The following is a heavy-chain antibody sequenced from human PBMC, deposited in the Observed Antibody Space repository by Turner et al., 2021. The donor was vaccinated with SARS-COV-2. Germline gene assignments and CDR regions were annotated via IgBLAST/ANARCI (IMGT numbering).Heavy chain of an antibody. J-gene: IGHJ6*04. CDR2: IIHSGST. CDR1: GGSFSGYY. D-gene: IGHD3-10*01. Sequence: QVQLQQWGAGLLKPSETLSLTCAVYGGSFSGYYWSWIRQPPGKGLEWIGEIIHSGSTNYNPALKSRVIISVDTSKNQFSLKLSSVTAADTAVYYCARAVWVRGVRMDVWGKGTTVTVSS. V-gene: IGHV4-34*12. CDR3: ARAVWVRGVRMDV.